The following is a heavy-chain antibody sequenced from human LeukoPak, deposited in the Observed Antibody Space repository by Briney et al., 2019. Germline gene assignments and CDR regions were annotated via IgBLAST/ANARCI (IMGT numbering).Heavy chain of an antibody. J-gene: IGHJ4*02. D-gene: IGHD6-19*01. CDR2: ITSDGSKT. Sequence: PGGSLRLSCATSGFIFSTYSMHWIRQGPGKGLVWVSRITSDGSKTDYADSVKGRFTIARDNTRNTLYLQMNSLRAEDTAVYYCAKDLEPYTAVAGRGGQGTLVTVSS. CDR3: AKDLEPYTAVAGR. V-gene: IGHV3-74*01. CDR1: GFIFSTYS.